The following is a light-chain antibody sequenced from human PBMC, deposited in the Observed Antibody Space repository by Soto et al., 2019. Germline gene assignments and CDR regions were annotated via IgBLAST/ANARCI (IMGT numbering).Light chain of an antibody. Sequence: DIQMTQSPSSLSASVGDRVTITCRATQKIHSSLNWYQQIPGSAPKLLIYGSSLLQSGIPSRFSGSGSGTDFTLTITSLHPEDFATYVCQQSYNTPWTFGQGTQVAIK. CDR3: QQSYNTPWT. V-gene: IGKV1-39*01. CDR1: QKIHSS. J-gene: IGKJ1*01. CDR2: GSS.